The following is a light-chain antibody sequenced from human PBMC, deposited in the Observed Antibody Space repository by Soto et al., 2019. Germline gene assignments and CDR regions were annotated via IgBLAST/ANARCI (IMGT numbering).Light chain of an antibody. Sequence: QAVVTQESSLTVSPGGTITLTCGSSTGAVTSGHHPYWLQQKPGQAPRSLIYDTSNKQSWTPARFSGSLLGGKAALTLSGAQPEDEADYYCMLTHSGPWVFGGGTKLTGL. CDR1: TGAVTSGHH. V-gene: IGLV7-46*01. CDR2: DTS. J-gene: IGLJ3*02. CDR3: MLTHSGPWV.